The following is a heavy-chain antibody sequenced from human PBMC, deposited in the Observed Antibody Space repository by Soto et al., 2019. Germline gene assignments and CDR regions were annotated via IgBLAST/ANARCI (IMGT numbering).Heavy chain of an antibody. CDR3: ARDNRIVGATMDWFDP. CDR1: GGSISSYY. J-gene: IGHJ5*02. V-gene: IGHV4-59*01. Sequence: SETLSLTCTVSGGSISSYYWSWIRQPPGKGLEWIGYIYYSGSTNYNPSLKSRVTISVDTSKNQFSLKLSSVTAADTAVYYCARDNRIVGATMDWFDPWGQGTLVTVSS. D-gene: IGHD1-26*01. CDR2: IYYSGST.